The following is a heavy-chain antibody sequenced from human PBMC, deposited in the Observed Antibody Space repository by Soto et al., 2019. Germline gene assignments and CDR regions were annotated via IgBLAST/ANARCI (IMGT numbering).Heavy chain of an antibody. CDR1: VDIVSSNSAA. J-gene: IGHJ4*02. Sequence: PSQTLSLTCAISVDIVSSNSAAWNCIRQSPSRGLEWLGRTYYRSKWYNNYAVSVKSRITINPDTSKNQFSLQLNSVTPEDTAVYYCARGDQGFDYWGQGTLVTVSS. V-gene: IGHV6-1*01. CDR2: TYYRSKWYN. CDR3: ARGDQGFDY. D-gene: IGHD3-16*01.